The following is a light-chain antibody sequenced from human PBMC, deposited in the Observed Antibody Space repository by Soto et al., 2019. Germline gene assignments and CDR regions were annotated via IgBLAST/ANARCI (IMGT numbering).Light chain of an antibody. Sequence: DIQMTQSPSSLSASVGDRVTITCRASQSISSYLHWYQQKPGKAPKLLIYAASSLQSGVPSRFSGSGAGTDFPLTISSLQPEDFATYYCQRSFSTPLTFGGGTKVEIK. CDR1: QSISSY. J-gene: IGKJ4*01. CDR2: AAS. CDR3: QRSFSTPLT. V-gene: IGKV1-39*01.